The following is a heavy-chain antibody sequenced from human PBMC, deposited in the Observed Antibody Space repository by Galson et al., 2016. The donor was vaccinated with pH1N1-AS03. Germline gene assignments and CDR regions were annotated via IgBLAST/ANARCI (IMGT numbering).Heavy chain of an antibody. D-gene: IGHD3-10*01. CDR1: GASMRGSY. V-gene: IGHV4-59*08. CDR3: ARSPRYCYSDL. J-gene: IGHJ2*01. Sequence: ETLSLTCTVSGASMRGSYWTWVRQTPGQGLEWIGHMFYSGDGIYNPSFLGRAIISVDTSRNHFSLRLTSLNAADTARYYCARSPRYCYSDLWGRGTLVIVSS. CDR2: MFYSGDG.